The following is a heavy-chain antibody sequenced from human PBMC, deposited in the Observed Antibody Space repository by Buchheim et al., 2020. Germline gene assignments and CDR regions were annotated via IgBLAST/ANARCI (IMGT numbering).Heavy chain of an antibody. CDR3: ARDRGYCSGGSCYPSNFDY. V-gene: IGHV1-69*04. J-gene: IGHJ4*02. Sequence: QVQLVQSGAEVKKPGSSVKVSCKASGGTFSSYAISWVRQAPGKGLEWMGRIIPILGIANYAQKFQGRVTITADKSTSTAYMELSSLRSEDTAVYYCARDRGYCSGGSCYPSNFDYWGQGTL. D-gene: IGHD2-15*01. CDR1: GGTFSSYA. CDR2: IIPILGIA.